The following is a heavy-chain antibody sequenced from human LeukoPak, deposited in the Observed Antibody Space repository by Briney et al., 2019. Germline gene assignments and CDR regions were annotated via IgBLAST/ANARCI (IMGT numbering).Heavy chain of an antibody. Sequence: SETLSLTCTVSGGSISSYYWSWIRQPPGKGLEWIGEINHSGSTNYNPSLKSRVTISVDTSKNQFSLKLSSVTAADTAVYYCARPRLELRYAFDIWGQGTMVTVSS. CDR2: INHSGST. CDR3: ARPRLELRYAFDI. D-gene: IGHD1-7*01. V-gene: IGHV4-34*01. CDR1: GGSISSYY. J-gene: IGHJ3*02.